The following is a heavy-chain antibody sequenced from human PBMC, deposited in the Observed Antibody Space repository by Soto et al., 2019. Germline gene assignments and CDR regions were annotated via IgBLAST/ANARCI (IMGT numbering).Heavy chain of an antibody. CDR1: GFTFSSYA. CDR3: ARGTAGGAGAWYSDN. Sequence: QVQLVESGGGVVQPGRSLRLSCAASGFTFSSYALHWVRQAPGKGLEWVAVISSEGSNKYYADSVKGRFTISRDNSKNILYLRMNSLRTEDRAVYYCARGTAGGAGAWYSDNWGQGTLVTVSS. V-gene: IGHV3-30-3*01. CDR2: ISSEGSNK. J-gene: IGHJ4*02. D-gene: IGHD3-10*01.